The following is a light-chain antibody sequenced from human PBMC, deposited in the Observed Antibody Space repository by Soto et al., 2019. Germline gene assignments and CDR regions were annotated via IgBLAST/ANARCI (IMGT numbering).Light chain of an antibody. CDR2: GAS. J-gene: IGKJ2*01. Sequence: DIVLTQSPGTLSLSPGERATLSCRASQSVSSNYLAWYQQKPGQAPRVLIYGASSMATGIPDRFSGSGSGTDFTLTISRLEPEDFAVYYCQQYVNSPMYTFGQGTKLESK. CDR1: QSVSSNY. V-gene: IGKV3-20*01. CDR3: QQYVNSPMYT.